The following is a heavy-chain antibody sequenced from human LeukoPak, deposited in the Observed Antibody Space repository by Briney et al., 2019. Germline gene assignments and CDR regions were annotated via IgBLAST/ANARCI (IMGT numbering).Heavy chain of an antibody. CDR1: GFTLDDYA. Sequence: GGSLRLSCAASGFTLDDYAMHWVRQAPGKGLEWVSGISWNSGSIGYADSVKGRFTISRDNAKNSLYLQMNSLRAEDTALYYCAKDTSPHIVVVPATYYYYGMDVWGQGTTVTVSS. V-gene: IGHV3-9*01. D-gene: IGHD2-2*01. J-gene: IGHJ6*02. CDR3: AKDTSPHIVVVPATYYYYGMDV. CDR2: ISWNSGSI.